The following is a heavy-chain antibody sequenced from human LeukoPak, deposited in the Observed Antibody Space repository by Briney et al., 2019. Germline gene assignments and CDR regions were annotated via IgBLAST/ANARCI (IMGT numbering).Heavy chain of an antibody. Sequence: SETLSLTRTVSGGSISSYYWSWIRQPPGKGLEWIGYIYYSGSTIYNPSLKSRVTISVDTSKNQFSLKLSSVTAADTAVYYCARGDHYDSSHFDYWGQGTLVTVSS. CDR3: ARGDHYDSSHFDY. V-gene: IGHV4-59*01. D-gene: IGHD3-22*01. CDR1: GGSISSYY. J-gene: IGHJ4*02. CDR2: IYYSGST.